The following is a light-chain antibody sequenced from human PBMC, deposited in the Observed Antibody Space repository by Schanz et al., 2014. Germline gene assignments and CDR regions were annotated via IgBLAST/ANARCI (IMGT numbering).Light chain of an antibody. CDR2: DSS. Sequence: EIVLTQSPATLSLSPGERATLSCRASQSVSSYLAWYQQKPGQAPRLLIYDSSNRATGTPARFSGSGSGTEFTLTISSLQSEDFAIYYCQQYKNWPLTFGGGTKVEIK. J-gene: IGKJ4*01. V-gene: IGKV3-11*01. CDR3: QQYKNWPLT. CDR1: QSVSSY.